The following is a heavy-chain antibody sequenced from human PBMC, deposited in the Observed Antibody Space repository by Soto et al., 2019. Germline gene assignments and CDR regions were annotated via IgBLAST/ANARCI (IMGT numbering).Heavy chain of an antibody. Sequence: QLQLQESGSGLVKPSQTLSLTCAVSGGSISSGGYSWSWIRQPPGKGLEWIGYIYHSGSTYYNPSRKSRVTIAVDRSKNQFSLKRSSVTAADTAVYDCAAGGGLPRYYWGQGTLVTVSS. CDR2: IYHSGST. D-gene: IGHD4-17*01. CDR1: GGSISSGGYS. V-gene: IGHV4-30-2*01. J-gene: IGHJ4*02. CDR3: AAGGGLPRYY.